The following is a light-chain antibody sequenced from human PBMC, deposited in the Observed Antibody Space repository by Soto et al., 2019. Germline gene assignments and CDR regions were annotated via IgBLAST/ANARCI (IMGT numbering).Light chain of an antibody. J-gene: IGLJ2*01. V-gene: IGLV3-21*02. CDR1: KS. CDR2: DDT. Sequence: SYELTQPPSVSVAPGQTARITCAGGKSVNWHKQKPGQAPVLVVYDDTDRPSGIPERFSGSNSGNTATLTIRRVEAGDEADYYCQVWDSRGDLRVVFGGGTKLTVL. CDR3: QVWDSRGDLRVV.